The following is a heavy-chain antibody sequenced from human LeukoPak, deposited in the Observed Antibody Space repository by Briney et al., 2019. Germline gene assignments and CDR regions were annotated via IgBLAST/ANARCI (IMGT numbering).Heavy chain of an antibody. D-gene: IGHD2-15*01. CDR3: ARDVRCSGGSCLDDAFDI. J-gene: IGHJ3*02. CDR2: ISSSSSYI. Sequence: GGSLRLSCVASGLKWVRQAPGKGLEWVSSISSSSSYIYYADSVKGRFTISRDNARISLNLQMNSLRAEDTAVYYCARDVRCSGGSCLDDAFDIWGQGTMVTVSS. CDR1: GL. V-gene: IGHV3-21*01.